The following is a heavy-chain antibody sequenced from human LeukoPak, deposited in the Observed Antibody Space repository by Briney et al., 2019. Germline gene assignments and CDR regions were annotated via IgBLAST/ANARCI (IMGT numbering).Heavy chain of an antibody. D-gene: IGHD6-19*01. Sequence: SETLSLTCTVSGGSISSGDYYWSWIRQPPGKGLEWIGYIYYSGSTNYNPSLKSRVTISVDTSKNQFSLKLSSVTAADTAVYYCARDLSSGWYSRYNWFDPWGQGTLVTVSS. V-gene: IGHV4-61*08. CDR3: ARDLSSGWYSRYNWFDP. J-gene: IGHJ5*02. CDR2: IYYSGST. CDR1: GGSISSGDYY.